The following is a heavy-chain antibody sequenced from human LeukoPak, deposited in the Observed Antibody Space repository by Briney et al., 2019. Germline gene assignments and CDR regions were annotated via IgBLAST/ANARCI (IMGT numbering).Heavy chain of an antibody. D-gene: IGHD5-24*01. CDR2: IYYSGST. Sequence: SETLSLTCTVSGYSISSGYYWGWIRQPPGKGLEWIGSIYYSGSTYYNPSLKSRVTISVDTSKNQFSLKLSSVTAADTAVYYCARLWLQRYYFDYWGQGTLVTVSS. CDR3: ARLWLQRYYFDY. V-gene: IGHV4-38-2*02. J-gene: IGHJ4*02. CDR1: GYSISSGYY.